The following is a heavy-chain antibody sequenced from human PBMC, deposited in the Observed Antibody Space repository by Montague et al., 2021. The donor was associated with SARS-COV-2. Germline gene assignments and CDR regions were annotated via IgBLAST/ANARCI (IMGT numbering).Heavy chain of an antibody. CDR3: ARLGEGVVPAPILGVGPYYSYYYMDV. V-gene: IGHV4-34*01. CDR2: INHGGST. J-gene: IGHJ6*03. D-gene: IGHD2-2*02. CDR1: GGSFSGYY. Sequence: SETLSLTCAVHGGSFSGYYWNWIRQPPGKGLEWIGEINHGGSTNYNPSLKSRVTISADTSKHQFSLKLTSVAAADTAVYYCARLGEGVVPAPILGVGPYYSYYYMDVWGKGTTVTVSS.